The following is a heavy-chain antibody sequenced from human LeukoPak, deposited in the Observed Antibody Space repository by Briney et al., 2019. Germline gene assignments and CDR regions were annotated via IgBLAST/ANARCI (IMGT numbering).Heavy chain of an antibody. CDR3: AKEPIIAVAGLS. J-gene: IGHJ4*02. Sequence: GGSLRLSCAASGFTFSSYGMHWVRQAPGKGLEWVAVISYDGSNKYYADSVKGRFTISRDNPRNTLYLQMNSLRAEDTAVYYCAKEPIIAVAGLSWGQGTLVTVSS. D-gene: IGHD6-19*01. CDR2: ISYDGSNK. V-gene: IGHV3-30*18. CDR1: GFTFSSYG.